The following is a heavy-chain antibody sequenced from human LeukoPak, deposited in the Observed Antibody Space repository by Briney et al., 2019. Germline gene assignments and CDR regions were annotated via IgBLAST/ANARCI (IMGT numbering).Heavy chain of an antibody. V-gene: IGHV4-38-2*01. CDR3: ARVTGYMTEDYFDY. Sequence: PSETLSLTCVVSGYSISSGLYWGWIRQPPGKGLEWIGSIYQSGSTYYNPSLKSRVTISVDTSKNHFSLRLSSVTAADTAVYYCARVTGYMTEDYFDYWGQGTLITVSS. D-gene: IGHD6-13*01. CDR1: GYSISSGLY. J-gene: IGHJ4*02. CDR2: IYQSGST.